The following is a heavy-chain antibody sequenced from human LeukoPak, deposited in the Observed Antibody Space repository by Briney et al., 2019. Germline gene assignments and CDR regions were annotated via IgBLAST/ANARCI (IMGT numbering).Heavy chain of an antibody. CDR2: SATTKPNSCTT. CDR3: VRVVTTRSGWYHFDN. Sequence: TGGSLRLSCAGAGFSIADHHMDWVRQAPGTGLEWIGRSATTKPNSCTTQYAASVRGRFTISRDDLQNSLYLHLNSLKTEDTAVYYCVRVVTTRSGWYHFDNWGLGTLVSVSS. D-gene: IGHD6-13*01. CDR1: GFSIADHH. J-gene: IGHJ4*02. V-gene: IGHV3-72*01.